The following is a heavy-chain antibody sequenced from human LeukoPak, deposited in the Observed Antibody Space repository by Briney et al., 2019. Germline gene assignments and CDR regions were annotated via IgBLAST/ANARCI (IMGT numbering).Heavy chain of an antibody. J-gene: IGHJ4*02. CDR2: FYSGRT. D-gene: IGHD3-16*01. CDR1: GASVSGSSNS. CDR3: ATYLA. Sequence: SETLSLTCSVSGASVSGSSNSWDWIRQPPGKGLEWIGGFYSGRTSFNPSLKSRATMSVDTSKNQFSLTLSSVTAADTAIYHCATYLAWGRGTRVIVSS. V-gene: IGHV4-39*01.